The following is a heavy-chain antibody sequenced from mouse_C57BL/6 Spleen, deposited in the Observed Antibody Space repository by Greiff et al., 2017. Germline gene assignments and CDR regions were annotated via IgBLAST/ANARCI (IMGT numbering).Heavy chain of an antibody. CDR2: IYPGSGST. CDR3: AKVYYGYDGDY. V-gene: IGHV1-55*01. D-gene: IGHD2-2*01. Sequence: VQLQQPGAELVKPGASVKMSCKASGYTFTSYWITWVKQRPGQGLEWIGDIYPGSGSTNYNEKFKSKATLTVDTSSSPAYMQLSSLTSEDSAVYYCAKVYYGYDGDYWGQGTTLTVSS. CDR1: GYTFTSYW. J-gene: IGHJ2*01.